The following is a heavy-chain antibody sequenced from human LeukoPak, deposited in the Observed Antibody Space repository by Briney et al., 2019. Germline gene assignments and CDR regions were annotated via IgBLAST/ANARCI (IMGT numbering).Heavy chain of an antibody. CDR3: AKMEGYCTSTSCYGWFDP. CDR2: ISGSGGST. CDR1: GFTFSSYA. Sequence: GGSLRLSCAASGFTFSSYAMRWVRQGSGKGLEWVSVISGSGGSTYYADSVKGRFTISRDNSKNMLYLQMNSLRAEDTAVYYCAKMEGYCTSTSCYGWFDPWGQGTLVTVSS. V-gene: IGHV3-23*01. D-gene: IGHD2-2*01. J-gene: IGHJ5*02.